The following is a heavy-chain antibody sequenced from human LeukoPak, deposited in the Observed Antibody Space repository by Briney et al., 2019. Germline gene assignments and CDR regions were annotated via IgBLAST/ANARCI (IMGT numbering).Heavy chain of an antibody. CDR1: GGTFSSYA. CDR3: ARDRRGAARPHYFDY. V-gene: IGHV1-69*13. D-gene: IGHD6-6*01. Sequence: ASVKVSCKASGGTFSSYAISWVRQAPGQGLEWMGGIIPIFGTANYAQKFQGRVTITADESTSTAYVELSSLRSEDTAVYYCARDRRGAARPHYFDYWGQGTLVTVSS. CDR2: IIPIFGTA. J-gene: IGHJ4*02.